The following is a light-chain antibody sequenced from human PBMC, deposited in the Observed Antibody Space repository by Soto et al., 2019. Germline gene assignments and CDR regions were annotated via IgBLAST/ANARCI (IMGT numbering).Light chain of an antibody. J-gene: IGLJ1*01. CDR3: SSYTSSSTNV. Sequence: QSGLTPPPSASGSPGQSVTISCPGTSIDVGCYNPVSWYQHHPGKAPKLILYDVGKRPSGVPYRFSGPKSGNTASLTISGLQAVDEADYYCSSYTSSSTNVFGTGTKVTVL. V-gene: IGLV2-18*02. CDR2: DVG. CDR1: SIDVGCYNP.